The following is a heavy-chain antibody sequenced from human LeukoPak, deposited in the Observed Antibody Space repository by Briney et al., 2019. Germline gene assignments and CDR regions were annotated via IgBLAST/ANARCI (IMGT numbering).Heavy chain of an antibody. J-gene: IGHJ4*02. V-gene: IGHV3-64*01. Sequence: PGGSLRLSCAASGFTFSSYAMHWVRQAPGKGLEYVSAISSNGGSTYYANSVKGRFTISRDNSKNTLYLQMGSLRAEDTAVYYCARDLGKAAAGEREDDYWGQGTLVTVSS. CDR3: ARDLGKAAAGEREDDY. D-gene: IGHD6-13*01. CDR2: ISSNGGST. CDR1: GFTFSSYA.